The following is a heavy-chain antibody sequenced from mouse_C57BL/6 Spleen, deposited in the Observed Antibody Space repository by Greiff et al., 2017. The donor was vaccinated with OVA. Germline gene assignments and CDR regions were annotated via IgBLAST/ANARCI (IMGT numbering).Heavy chain of an antibody. V-gene: IGHV1-52*01. CDR1: GYTFTSYW. CDR3: ARGDYYGNPFDY. Sequence: VQLQQPGAELVRPGSSVKLSCKASGYTFTSYWMHWVKQRPIQGLEWIGNIDPSDSETHYNQKFKDKATLTVDKSSSTAYMQLSSLTSEDSAVYYCARGDYYGNPFDYWGQGTTLTVSS. D-gene: IGHD2-1*01. CDR2: IDPSDSET. J-gene: IGHJ2*01.